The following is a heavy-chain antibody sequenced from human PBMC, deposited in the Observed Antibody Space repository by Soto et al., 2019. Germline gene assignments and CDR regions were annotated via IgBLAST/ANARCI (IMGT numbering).Heavy chain of an antibody. CDR3: ARHNYGSGSTYFDY. D-gene: IGHD3-10*01. V-gene: IGHV4-59*08. Sequence: QVQLQESGPGLVKPSETLSLTCTVSGGSISSYYWSWIRQPPGKGLEWIGYIYYSGSTNYNPSLKSLVTISVDTSKNQCSLKLNSMTAADTAVYYCARHNYGSGSTYFDYWGQGTLVTVSS. CDR1: GGSISSYY. J-gene: IGHJ4*02. CDR2: IYYSGST.